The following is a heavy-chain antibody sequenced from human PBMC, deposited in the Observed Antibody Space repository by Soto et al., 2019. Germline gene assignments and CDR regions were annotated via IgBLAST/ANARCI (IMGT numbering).Heavy chain of an antibody. CDR2: IYYSGST. V-gene: IGHV4-59*08. J-gene: IGHJ5*02. CDR1: GGSISSYY. CDR3: ARLMYSRFDP. D-gene: IGHD6-13*01. Sequence: SETLSLTCTVSGGSISSYYWSWIRQPPGKGLEWIGYIYYSGSTNYNPSLKSRVTISVDTSKNQFSLNLSSVTAADTAVYYCARLMYSRFDPWGQGTLVTVSS.